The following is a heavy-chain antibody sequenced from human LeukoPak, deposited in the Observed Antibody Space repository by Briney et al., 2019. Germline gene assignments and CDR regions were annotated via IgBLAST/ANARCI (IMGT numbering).Heavy chain of an antibody. V-gene: IGHV4-34*01. CDR3: ARGRYCSGGSCSLDP. D-gene: IGHD2-15*01. CDR2: INHSGST. Sequence: SETLSLTCAVYGGSFSGYYWSWIRQPPGKGLEWIGEINHSGSTNYNPSLKSRVTISVDTSKNQFSLKLSSVTAADTAVYYCARGRYCSGGSCSLDPWGQGTLVTVSS. CDR1: GGSFSGYY. J-gene: IGHJ5*02.